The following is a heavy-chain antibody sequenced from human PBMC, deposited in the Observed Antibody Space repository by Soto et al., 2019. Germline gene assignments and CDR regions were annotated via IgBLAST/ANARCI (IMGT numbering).Heavy chain of an antibody. V-gene: IGHV4-59*07. Sequence: KPSDTLSLTCTVSGGSISGYYWGWIRQPPGKGLEWIGYMYYSGSASYNPSLKSRVTISVDRSQSQLSLKLISVTAADTAVYYCARCIPIKTVTNWEFFDYWGEVILVTVSS. CDR2: MYYSGSA. CDR1: GGSISGYY. J-gene: IGHJ4*02. CDR3: ARCIPIKTVTNWEFFDY. D-gene: IGHD4-17*01.